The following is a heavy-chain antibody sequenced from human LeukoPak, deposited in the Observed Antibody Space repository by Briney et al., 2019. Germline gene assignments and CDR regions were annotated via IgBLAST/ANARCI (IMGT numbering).Heavy chain of an antibody. J-gene: IGHJ5*02. V-gene: IGHV4-39*07. CDR3: ARVLLSNYDFWSGYSNWFDP. CDR1: GGSISSSSYY. CDR2: IYYSGST. Sequence: SETLSLTCTVSGGSISSSSYYWGWIRQPPGKGLEWIGSIYYSGSTNYNPSLKSRVTISVDTSKNQFSLKLSSVTAADTAVYYCARVLLSNYDFWSGYSNWFDPWGQGTLVTASS. D-gene: IGHD3-3*01.